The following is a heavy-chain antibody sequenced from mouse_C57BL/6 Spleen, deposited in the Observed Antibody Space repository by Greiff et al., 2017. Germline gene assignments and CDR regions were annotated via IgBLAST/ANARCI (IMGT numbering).Heavy chain of an antibody. D-gene: IGHD2-1*01. CDR1: GYTFTSYW. CDR2: IDPSDSYT. V-gene: IGHV1-59*01. J-gene: IGHJ2*01. Sequence: QVQLQQPGAELVRPGTSVKLSCKASGYTFTSYWMPWVKQRPGQGLEWIGVIDPSDSYTNYNQKFKGKASLTVDTSSSTAYMQLSSLTSEDSAVYYCAREDGNPTRDYWGQGTTLTVSS. CDR3: AREDGNPTRDY.